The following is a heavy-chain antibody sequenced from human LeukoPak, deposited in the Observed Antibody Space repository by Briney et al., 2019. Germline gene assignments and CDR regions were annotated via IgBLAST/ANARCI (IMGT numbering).Heavy chain of an antibody. J-gene: IGHJ4*02. D-gene: IGHD3-3*02. V-gene: IGHV3-21*01. CDR1: GFTFTSYS. Sequence: GGSLRLSCAASGFTFTSYSMNWVRQAPGKGLEWVSITRSSNGHIYYADSVKGRFTISRDKAKKSLYLQMNNLRAEDTAVYYCARGEGPSTLDYWGQGTLVTVSS. CDR2: TRSSNGHI. CDR3: ARGEGPSTLDY.